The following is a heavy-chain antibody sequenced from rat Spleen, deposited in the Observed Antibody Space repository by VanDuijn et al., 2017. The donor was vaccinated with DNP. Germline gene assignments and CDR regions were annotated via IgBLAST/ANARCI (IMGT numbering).Heavy chain of an antibody. CDR3: TRQGYYSTYVPYYFDY. CDR2: ISFDGGST. V-gene: IGHV5-7*01. Sequence: EVQLVESGGGLVQPGRSLKLSCAASGFTFSDYNMAWVRQTPKRDLEWVATISFDGGSTFYRDSVKGRFTISRDTAKSTLYLQLDSLRSEDAATYYCTRQGYYSTYVPYYFDYGGQGVMVTVSS. J-gene: IGHJ2*01. D-gene: IGHD1-2*01. CDR1: GFTFSDYN.